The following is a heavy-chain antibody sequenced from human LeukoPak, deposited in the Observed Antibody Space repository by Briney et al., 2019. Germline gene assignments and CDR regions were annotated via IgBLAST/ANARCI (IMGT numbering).Heavy chain of an antibody. V-gene: IGHV1-18*01. CDR3: ARSEVLLWFGELGGY. CDR2: ISAYNGNT. CDR1: GYTFTSYG. D-gene: IGHD3-10*01. J-gene: IGHJ4*02. Sequence: VASVKVSCKASGYTFTSYGISWVRQAPGQGLEWMGWISAYNGNTNYAQKLQGRVTMTTDTSTSTDYMELRSLRSDDTAVYYCARSEVLLWFGELGGYWGQGTLVTVSS.